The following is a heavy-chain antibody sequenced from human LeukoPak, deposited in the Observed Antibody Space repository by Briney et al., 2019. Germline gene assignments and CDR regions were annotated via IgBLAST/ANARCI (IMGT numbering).Heavy chain of an antibody. CDR1: GFTFSSYA. J-gene: IGHJ4*02. CDR2: ISGSGGST. D-gene: IGHD3-10*02. Sequence: GGALRLSCADSGFTFSSYAMSWVRQAPGKGLEWVSAISGSGGSTYYADSVKGRFTISRDNSKNTLYLQMNSLRAEDTAVYYCATTFGELLSPYFDYWGQGTLVTVSS. CDR3: ATTFGELLSPYFDY. V-gene: IGHV3-23*01.